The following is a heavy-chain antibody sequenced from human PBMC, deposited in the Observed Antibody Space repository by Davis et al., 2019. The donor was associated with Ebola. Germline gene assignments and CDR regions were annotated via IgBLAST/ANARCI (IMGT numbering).Heavy chain of an antibody. V-gene: IGHV3-23*01. CDR2: IGGSGDTA. D-gene: IGHD5-12*01. CDR1: GFRFSSYV. Sequence: GGSLRLSCVASGFRFSSYVMGWVRQAPGKGLEWVSRIGGSGDTADYGDSVKGRFTISRDNSKNTLYLQMNSLRAEDTAVYYCAKGQVTTILGWFDPWGQGTLVTVSS. CDR3: AKGQVTTILGWFDP. J-gene: IGHJ5*02.